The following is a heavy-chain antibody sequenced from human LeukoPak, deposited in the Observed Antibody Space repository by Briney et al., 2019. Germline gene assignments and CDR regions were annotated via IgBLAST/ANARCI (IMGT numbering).Heavy chain of an antibody. CDR2: IYYSGST. V-gene: IGHV4-39*07. CDR1: GDSISRSSYF. CDR3: AGSRDQDWFDP. J-gene: IGHJ5*02. D-gene: IGHD3-10*01. Sequence: SETLSLTCTVSGDSISRSSYFWGWIRQPPGKGLEWIGNIYYSGSTKYSPSLKSRVTVSVDTSKNQFSLKLSSVTAADTAVYYCAGSRDQDWFDPWGQGTLVTDSS.